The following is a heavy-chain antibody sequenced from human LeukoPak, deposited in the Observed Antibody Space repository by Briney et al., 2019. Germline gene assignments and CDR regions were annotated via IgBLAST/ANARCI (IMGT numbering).Heavy chain of an antibody. Sequence: SETLSLTCAVYGGSFSGYYWSWIRQPPGKGLEWIGEINHSGSTNYSPSLKSRVTISVDTSKNQFSLKLSSVTAADTAVYYCARGISGWFDPWGQGTLVTVSS. V-gene: IGHV4-34*01. CDR2: INHSGST. CDR3: ARGISGWFDP. J-gene: IGHJ5*02. CDR1: GGSFSGYY.